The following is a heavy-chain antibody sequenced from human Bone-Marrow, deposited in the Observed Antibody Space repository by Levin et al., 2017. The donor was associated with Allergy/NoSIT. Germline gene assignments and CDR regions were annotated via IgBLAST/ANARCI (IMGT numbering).Heavy chain of an antibody. CDR2: IYYTGGA. CDR3: ARATPTNTFDV. CDR1: GGSISSSGYY. Sequence: SETLSLTCTVSGGSISSSGYYWGWIRQPPGKGLEWVGYIYYTGGAYYSPSLQSRLSISVDTSNNLFSLNVSSVTAADTAIYYCARATPTNTFDVWGQGTMVTVSS. J-gene: IGHJ3*01. V-gene: IGHV4-30-4*08.